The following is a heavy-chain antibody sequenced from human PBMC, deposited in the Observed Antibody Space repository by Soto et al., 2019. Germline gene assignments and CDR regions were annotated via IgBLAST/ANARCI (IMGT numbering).Heavy chain of an antibody. CDR3: ARDQVTEARYYYGMDV. J-gene: IGHJ6*02. Sequence: XSVKVSCKDSGYTFTSYGISWVRQAPGQGLEWMGWISAYNGNTNYAQKLQGRVTMTTDTSTSTAYMELRSLRSDDTAVYYCARDQVTEARYYYGMDVWGQGTTVTVSS. V-gene: IGHV1-18*04. CDR2: ISAYNGNT. CDR1: GYTFTSYG. D-gene: IGHD2-21*02.